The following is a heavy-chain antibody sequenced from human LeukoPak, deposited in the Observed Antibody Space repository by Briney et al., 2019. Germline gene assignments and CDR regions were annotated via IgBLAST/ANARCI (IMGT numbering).Heavy chain of an antibody. Sequence: KAGGSLRLSCAASGFTFSSYSMNWVRQAPGKGLEWVSSISSSSSYIYYADSVKGRFTISRDNAKNSLYLQMNSLRAEDTAVYYCARAPDFDWLTDLYYGMDVWGQGTTVTVSS. CDR2: ISSSSSYI. CDR3: ARAPDFDWLTDLYYGMDV. V-gene: IGHV3-21*01. D-gene: IGHD3-9*01. CDR1: GFTFSSYS. J-gene: IGHJ6*02.